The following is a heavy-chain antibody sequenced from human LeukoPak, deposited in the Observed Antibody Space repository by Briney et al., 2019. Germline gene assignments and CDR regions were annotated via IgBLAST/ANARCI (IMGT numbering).Heavy chain of an antibody. D-gene: IGHD3-10*01. CDR3: ASVLLWSGESLNFDY. CDR1: GFTFSSYA. J-gene: IGHJ4*02. Sequence: GGSLRLSCAASGFTFSSYAMSWVRQAPGKGLEWVSAISGSGGSTYYADSVKGRFTISRDNSKNTLYLQMNSLRAEDTAVYYCASVLLWSGESLNFDYWGQGTLVTVSS. V-gene: IGHV3-23*01. CDR2: ISGSGGST.